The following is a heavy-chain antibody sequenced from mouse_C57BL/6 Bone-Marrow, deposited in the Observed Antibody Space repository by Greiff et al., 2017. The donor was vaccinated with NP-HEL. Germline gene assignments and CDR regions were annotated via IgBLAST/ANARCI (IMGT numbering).Heavy chain of an antibody. Sequence: VQLKESEGGLVQPGSSMKLSCTASGFTSSDYYMAWVRQVPEKGLEWVANINYDGSSTYYLDSLKSRFIISRDNAKNILYLQMRSLKSEDTATYYCAREGGLRRRTYAMDYWGQGTSVTVSS. D-gene: IGHD2-4*01. CDR3: AREGGLRRRTYAMDY. CDR1: GFTSSDYY. V-gene: IGHV5-16*01. CDR2: INYDGSST. J-gene: IGHJ4*01.